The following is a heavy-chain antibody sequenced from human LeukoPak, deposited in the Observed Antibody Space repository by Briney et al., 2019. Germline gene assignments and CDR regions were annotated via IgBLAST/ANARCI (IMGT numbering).Heavy chain of an antibody. CDR2: ISGSGGST. Sequence: PGGSLRLSCAASGFTFSNYAMSWVRQAPGKGLEWVSVISGSGGSTYYVDSVQGRFTISRDNSENTLFLQMDSLRAEDTAVYYCAKGGFGRPFDYWGQGTLVTVSS. CDR3: AKGGFGRPFDY. V-gene: IGHV3-23*01. CDR1: GFTFSNYA. J-gene: IGHJ4*02. D-gene: IGHD3-10*01.